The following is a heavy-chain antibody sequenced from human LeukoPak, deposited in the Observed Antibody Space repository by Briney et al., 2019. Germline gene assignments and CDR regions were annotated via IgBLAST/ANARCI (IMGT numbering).Heavy chain of an antibody. CDR3: ARDHTSPHYYEYYYYYYGMDV. J-gene: IGHJ6*02. V-gene: IGHV1-69*01. Sequence: GASVKVSCKASGGTFSSYAISWVRQAPGQGLEWMGGIIPIFGTANYAQKFQGRVTITADESTSTAYMELSSLRSEDTAVYYCARDHTSPHYYEYYYYYYGMDVWGQGTTVTVSS. CDR1: GGTFSSYA. CDR2: IIPIFGTA. D-gene: IGHD1-26*01.